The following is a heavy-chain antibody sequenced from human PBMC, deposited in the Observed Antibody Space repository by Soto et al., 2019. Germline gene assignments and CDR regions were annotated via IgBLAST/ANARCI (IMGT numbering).Heavy chain of an antibody. J-gene: IGHJ4*02. CDR2: IYHSGSA. CDR1: GGSISSGGYT. CDR3: ARGSAYDIWSGYCFDH. Sequence: LSLTCAVSGGSISSGGYTWNWIRQPPGKGLEWIGYIYHSGSAYYNASLKSRVTISVDRSKNQFSLKLSSVTAADTAVYFCARGSAYDIWSGYCFDHWGQGTLVTVSS. D-gene: IGHD3-3*01. V-gene: IGHV4-30-2*01.